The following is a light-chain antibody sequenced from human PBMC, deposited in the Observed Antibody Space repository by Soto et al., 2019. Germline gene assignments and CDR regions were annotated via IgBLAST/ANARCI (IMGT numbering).Light chain of an antibody. CDR3: SSYTSTTFYV. CDR2: DVN. J-gene: IGLJ1*01. CDR1: SSDIDNYNH. V-gene: IGLV2-14*01. Sequence: QSVLTQPASVSASPGQSITISCTGTSSDIDNYNHVSWYQQPPGKAPKLMIYDVNNRPSGVSNRFSGSKSGNTASLTISGLQAEDEADYYCSSYTSTTFYVFGTGTKVTVL.